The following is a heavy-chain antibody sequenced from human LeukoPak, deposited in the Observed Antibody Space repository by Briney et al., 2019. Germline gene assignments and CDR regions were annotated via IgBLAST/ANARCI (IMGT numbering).Heavy chain of an antibody. CDR3: AKARKAYGDYGYYYYGMDV. CDR1: GFTFSSYG. D-gene: IGHD4-17*01. J-gene: IGHJ6*02. Sequence: GRSLRLSCAASGFTFSSYGMHWVRQAPGKGLEWAAVISYDGSNKYYADSVKGRFTISRDNSKNTLYLQMNSLRAEDTAVYYCAKARKAYGDYGYYYYGMDVWGQGTTVTVSS. CDR2: ISYDGSNK. V-gene: IGHV3-30*18.